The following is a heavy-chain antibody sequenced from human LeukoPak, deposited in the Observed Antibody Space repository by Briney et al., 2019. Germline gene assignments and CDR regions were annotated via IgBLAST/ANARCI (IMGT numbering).Heavy chain of an antibody. CDR2: TYYRSKWYN. V-gene: IGHV6-1*01. Sequence: SQTLSLTCAISGDSVSSNSAAWNWIRQSPSRGLEWLGRTYYRSKWYNDYAVSVKNRIIIKPDTSKNQFSLQLTSVTPEDTAVYYCARQPLRAYAFDIWGQGTMVIVSS. J-gene: IGHJ3*02. CDR3: ARQPLRAYAFDI. CDR1: GDSVSSNSAA.